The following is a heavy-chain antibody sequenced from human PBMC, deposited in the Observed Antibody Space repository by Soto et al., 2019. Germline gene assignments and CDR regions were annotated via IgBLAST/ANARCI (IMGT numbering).Heavy chain of an antibody. CDR3: VRSGTARLLRHSWFET. V-gene: IGHV3-21*01. CDR1: GFTFNTYD. CDR2: ITTSSAYI. J-gene: IGHJ5*02. D-gene: IGHD2-21*01. Sequence: EVQLVESGGGLVKPGGSLRLSCAASGFTFNTYDMNWVRQAPGKGLVWVSSITTSSAYIYYADSLKGRITISRDNAKNSLFLQMHSLRAEDTAVYYCVRSGTARLLRHSWFETWGQGTLVTVSS.